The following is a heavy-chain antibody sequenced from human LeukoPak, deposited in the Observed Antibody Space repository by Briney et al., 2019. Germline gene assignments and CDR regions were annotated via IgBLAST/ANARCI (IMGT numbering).Heavy chain of an antibody. CDR1: RYVFTSYW. Sequence: GESLKISCKASRYVFTSYWIAWVRQTPGKGLEWMGIIYPGDSETRYSPSFQGQVTISADKSINTAYVQWSSLKASDTAIYYCARFPRLVRGTNWFDPWGQGTQVTVSS. D-gene: IGHD3-10*01. V-gene: IGHV5-51*01. J-gene: IGHJ5*02. CDR2: IYPGDSET. CDR3: ARFPRLVRGTNWFDP.